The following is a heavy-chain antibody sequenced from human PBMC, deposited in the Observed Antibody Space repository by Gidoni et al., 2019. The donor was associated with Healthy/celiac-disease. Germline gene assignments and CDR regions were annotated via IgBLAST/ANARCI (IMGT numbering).Heavy chain of an antibody. Sequence: LGQSGPAVKKPGESLKISCTASGYNFPAYWIGWVRQKPGKGLEGMGLIHPGDSDTRYSPSFQGHVTISVDKSIATVFLQWNSLKASDTAVYYCARIFHCGGDCYTEVDDWGQGTLVTV. D-gene: IGHD2-21*02. J-gene: IGHJ4*02. CDR3: ARIFHCGGDCYTEVDD. CDR2: IHPGDSDT. V-gene: IGHV5-51*01. CDR1: GYNFPAYW.